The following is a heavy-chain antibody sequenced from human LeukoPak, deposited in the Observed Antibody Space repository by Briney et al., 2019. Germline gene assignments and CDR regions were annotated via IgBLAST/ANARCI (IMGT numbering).Heavy chain of an antibody. CDR3: ARKGLPDY. CDR2: ISYDGSNK. Sequence: GGSLRLSCAASGFTFSTYAMHWVRQAPGKGLEWVAVISYDGSNKYYADSVKGRFTISRDNAKNSLYLQMNSLRAEDTAVYYCARKGLPDYWGQGTLVTVSS. J-gene: IGHJ4*02. V-gene: IGHV3-30-3*01. CDR1: GFTFSTYA.